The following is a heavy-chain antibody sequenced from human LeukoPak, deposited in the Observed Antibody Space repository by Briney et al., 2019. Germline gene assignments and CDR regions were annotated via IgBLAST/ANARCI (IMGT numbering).Heavy chain of an antibody. CDR2: IIPIFGTA. Sequence: ASVKVSCRASGGTFSSYAISWVRQAPGQGLEWMGGIIPIFGTANYAQKFQGRVTITTDESTSTAYMELSSLRSEDTAVYYCARGSSGWYVNWGQGTLVTVSS. J-gene: IGHJ4*02. D-gene: IGHD6-19*01. CDR1: GGTFSSYA. CDR3: ARGSSGWYVN. V-gene: IGHV1-69*05.